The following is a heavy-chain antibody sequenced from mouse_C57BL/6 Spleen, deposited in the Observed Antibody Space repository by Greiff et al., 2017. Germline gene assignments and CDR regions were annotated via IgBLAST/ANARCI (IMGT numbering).Heavy chain of an antibody. CDR3: ARYSNYNYAMDY. CDR2: INSDGGST. CDR1: EYEFPSHD. V-gene: IGHV5-2*01. Sequence: EVNVVESGGGLVQPGESLKLSCESNEYEFPSHDMSWVRKTPEKRLELVAAINSDGGSTYYPDTMERRFIISRDNTKKTLYLQMSSLRSEDTALYYCARYSNYNYAMDYWGQGTSVTVSS. D-gene: IGHD2-5*01. J-gene: IGHJ4*01.